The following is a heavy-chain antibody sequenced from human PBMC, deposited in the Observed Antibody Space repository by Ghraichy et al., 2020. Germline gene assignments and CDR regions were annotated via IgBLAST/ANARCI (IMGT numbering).Heavy chain of an antibody. CDR3: KCFGGGYPDLYYYGMDV. Sequence: GGSLRLSCAASGFTFSGSAMHWVRQASGKGLEWVGRIRSKANSYATAYAASVKGRFTISRDDSKNTAYLQMNSLKTEDTAVYYCKCFGGGYPDLYYYGMDVWGQGTTVTVSS. J-gene: IGHJ6*02. CDR2: IRSKANSYAT. CDR1: GFTFSGSA. V-gene: IGHV3-73*01. D-gene: IGHD3-22*01.